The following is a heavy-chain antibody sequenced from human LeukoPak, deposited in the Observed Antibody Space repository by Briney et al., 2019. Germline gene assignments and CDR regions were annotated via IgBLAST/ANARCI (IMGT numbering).Heavy chain of an antibody. Sequence: PSETLSLTCTVSGGSISSYYWSWIRQPPGKGLEWIGYIYYSGSTNYNPSLKSRVTISVDTSKNQFSLKLSSVTAADTAVYYCAREEYQLLGWVYYYYMDVWGKGTTVTISS. CDR2: IYYSGST. D-gene: IGHD2-2*01. CDR1: GGSISSYY. J-gene: IGHJ6*03. V-gene: IGHV4-59*01. CDR3: AREEYQLLGWVYYYYMDV.